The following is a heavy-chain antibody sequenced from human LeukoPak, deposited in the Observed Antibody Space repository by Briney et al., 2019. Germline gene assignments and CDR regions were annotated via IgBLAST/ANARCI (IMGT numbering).Heavy chain of an antibody. Sequence: GGSLRLSCAASGFTFSNYAMSWVRQAPGKGPEWVANIKEDGSLKNYVDSVEGRFTVSRDNAKNTLYLQMNSLRLEDTAVYYCVRDWAPASMQAAPFDCGGQGTLVTVSS. V-gene: IGHV3-7*01. D-gene: IGHD2/OR15-2a*01. CDR3: VRDWAPASMQAAPFDC. CDR2: IKEDGSLK. J-gene: IGHJ4*02. CDR1: GFTFSNYA.